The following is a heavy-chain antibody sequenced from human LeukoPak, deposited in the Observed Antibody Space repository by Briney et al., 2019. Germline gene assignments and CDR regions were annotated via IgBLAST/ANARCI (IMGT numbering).Heavy chain of an antibody. D-gene: IGHD6-13*01. CDR1: GSTLTELS. J-gene: IGHJ4*02. CDR3: ITVGYPFDY. CDR2: FDPEDGEA. V-gene: IGHV1-24*01. Sequence: ASVKVSCKVSGSTLTELSMHWVRQAPGEGLEWMGGFDPEDGEAIYAQKFQGRVTMTRDTSTSTVYMELSSLRSEDTAVYYCITVGYPFDYWGQGTLVTVSS.